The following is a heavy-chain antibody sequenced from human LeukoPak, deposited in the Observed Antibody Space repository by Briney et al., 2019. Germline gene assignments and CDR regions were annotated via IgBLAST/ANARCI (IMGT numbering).Heavy chain of an antibody. J-gene: IGHJ3*02. CDR2: ISHRGST. D-gene: IGHD1-26*01. V-gene: IGHV4-34*01. CDR1: GGSFSGYH. CDR3: ASISGSYNGFAI. Sequence: PSETLSLTCAVYGGSFSGYHWNWIRQPPGKGLEWIGEISHRGSTNSNPSLKSRVTMSVDTSKNQFSLKLRSVNAADTAVYYCASISGSYNGFAIWGQGTMVTVSS.